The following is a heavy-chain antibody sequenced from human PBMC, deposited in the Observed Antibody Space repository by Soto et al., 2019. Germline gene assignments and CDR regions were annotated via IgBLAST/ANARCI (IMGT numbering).Heavy chain of an antibody. J-gene: IGHJ4*02. CDR1: GGTISRGGYY. CDR3: ARVPDY. CDR2: MYYSGST. Sequence: QVQLQESGPGLVKASQTQSLTCTVTGGTISRGGYYWSWIRQHPGKGLEWIGYMYYSGSTCYNPSLKRRVTISVDTSKNQFSLNLSSVTAADTAVYYCARVPDYWGQGTLVTVSS. V-gene: IGHV4-31*03.